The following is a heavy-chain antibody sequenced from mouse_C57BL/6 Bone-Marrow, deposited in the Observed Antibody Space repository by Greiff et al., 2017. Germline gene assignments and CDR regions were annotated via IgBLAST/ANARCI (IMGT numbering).Heavy chain of an antibody. V-gene: IGHV5-17*01. J-gene: IGHJ3*01. CDR2: ISSGSSTI. Sequence: EVKVVESGGGLVKPGGSLKLSCAASGFTFSDYGMHWVRQAPEKGLEWVAYISSGSSTIYYADTVKGRFTISRDNAKNTLFLQMTRLTSEDTAMYYCARNWDYDWFAYWGQGTLVTVSA. D-gene: IGHD2-4*01. CDR3: ARNWDYDWFAY. CDR1: GFTFSDYG.